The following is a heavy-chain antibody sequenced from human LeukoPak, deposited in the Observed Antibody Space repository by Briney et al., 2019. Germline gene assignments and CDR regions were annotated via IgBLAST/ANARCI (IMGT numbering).Heavy chain of an antibody. V-gene: IGHV4-59*08. J-gene: IGHJ3*02. Sequence: SETLSLTCAVYGGSFSGYYWSWIRQPPGKGLEWIGYIYYSGSTNYNPSLKSRVTISVDTSKNQFSLKLSSVTAADTAVYYCAREKVGATSDAFDIWGQGTMVTVSS. CDR1: GGSFSGYY. CDR3: AREKVGATSDAFDI. D-gene: IGHD1-26*01. CDR2: IYYSGST.